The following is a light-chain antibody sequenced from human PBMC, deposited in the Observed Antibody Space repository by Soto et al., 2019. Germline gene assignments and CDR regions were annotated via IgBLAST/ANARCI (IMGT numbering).Light chain of an antibody. Sequence: EIVMTQSPPTLSVSPGERATLSCRASQTVSNNLAWYQQKPGQAPRLLIYGASTRATGIPARFSGSGSGTEFTLTISSLQSEDFAIYYCQQNNNRPTWTFGQGTKVEVK. V-gene: IGKV3-15*01. CDR3: QQNNNRPTWT. CDR1: QTVSNN. CDR2: GAS. J-gene: IGKJ1*01.